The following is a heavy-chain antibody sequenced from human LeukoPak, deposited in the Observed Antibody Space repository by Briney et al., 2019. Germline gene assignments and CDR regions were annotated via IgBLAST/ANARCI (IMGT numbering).Heavy chain of an antibody. CDR3: AREGVHPHSFDY. CDR1: GFTFSDYY. CDR2: ISSSGSTI. V-gene: IGHV3-11*01. D-gene: IGHD2-8*01. Sequence: GGSLRPSCAASGFTFSDYYMSWIRQAPGRGLEWVSYISSSGSTIYYADSVKGRFTISRDNAKNSLYLQMNSLRAEDTAVYYCAREGVHPHSFDYWGQGTLVTVSS. J-gene: IGHJ4*02.